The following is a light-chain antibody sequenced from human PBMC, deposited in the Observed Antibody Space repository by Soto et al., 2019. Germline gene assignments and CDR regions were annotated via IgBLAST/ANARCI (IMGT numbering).Light chain of an antibody. CDR1: QSVSSN. J-gene: IGKJ4*01. CDR2: GAS. CDR3: QQYNNWPPVT. Sequence: EIVMTQSPATLSVSPGERATLSCRASQSVSSNLAWYQQKPGQAPRLLIYGASTRATGIPARFSGSGSGTEVTLTVSSLQSEDFAVYGCQQYNNWPPVTFGGGIKVEIK. V-gene: IGKV3-15*01.